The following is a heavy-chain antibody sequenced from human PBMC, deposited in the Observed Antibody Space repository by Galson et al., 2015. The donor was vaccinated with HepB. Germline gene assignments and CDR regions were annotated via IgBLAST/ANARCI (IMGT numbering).Heavy chain of an antibody. CDR3: ARDYCSSTSCLWGYAFDI. Sequence: SGGSISSSNWWSWVRQPPGKGLEWIGEIYHSGSTNYNPSLKSRVTISVDKSKNQFSLKLSSVTAADTAVYYCARDYCSSTSCLWGYAFDIWGQGTMVTVSS. CDR1: GGSISSSNW. V-gene: IGHV4-4*02. J-gene: IGHJ3*02. D-gene: IGHD2-2*01. CDR2: IYHSGST.